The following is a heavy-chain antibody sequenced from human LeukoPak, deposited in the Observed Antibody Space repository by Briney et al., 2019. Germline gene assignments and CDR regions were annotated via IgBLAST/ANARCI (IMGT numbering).Heavy chain of an antibody. D-gene: IGHD2-2*01. CDR3: ARGDVVVPAAYYYYYYGMDV. J-gene: IGHJ6*02. Sequence: ASVKVSCTASGYTFTGYHMHWVRQAPGQGLEWMGRINPNSGDTNNAQKFQGRVTMTRDTSISTAYMDLSRLTSDDTAVYYCARGDVVVPAAYYYYYYGMDVWGQGTTVTVSS. CDR1: GYTFTGYH. CDR2: INPNSGDT. V-gene: IGHV1-2*06.